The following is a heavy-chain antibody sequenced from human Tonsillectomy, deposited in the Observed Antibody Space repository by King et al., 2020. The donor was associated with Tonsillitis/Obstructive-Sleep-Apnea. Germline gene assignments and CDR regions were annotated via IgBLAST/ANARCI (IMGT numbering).Heavy chain of an antibody. D-gene: IGHD3-10*01. Sequence: VQLVESGGGVVQPGRSLRLSCAASGFTFSSYGMHWVRQAPGKGLEWVAVISYDGSNKYYADSVKGRLTISRDNSKNTLYLQMNSLRAEDTAVYYCAKAGAGGVGFDYWGQGTLVTVSS. CDR3: AKAGAGGVGFDY. CDR1: GFTFSSYG. CDR2: ISYDGSNK. J-gene: IGHJ4*02. V-gene: IGHV3-30*18.